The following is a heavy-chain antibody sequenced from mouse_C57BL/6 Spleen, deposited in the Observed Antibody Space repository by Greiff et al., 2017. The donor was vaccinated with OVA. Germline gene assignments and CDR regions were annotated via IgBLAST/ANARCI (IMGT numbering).Heavy chain of an antibody. V-gene: IGHV2-9-1*01. Sequence: VQLKESGPGLVAPSQSLSITCTVSGFSLTSYAISWVRQPPGKGLEWLGVIWTGGGTNYNSALKSRLSISKDNSKSQVFLKMNSLQTDDTARYYCARMDSNYVGYAMDYWGQGTSVTVSS. D-gene: IGHD2-5*01. CDR2: IWTGGGT. CDR1: GFSLTSYA. CDR3: ARMDSNYVGYAMDY. J-gene: IGHJ4*01.